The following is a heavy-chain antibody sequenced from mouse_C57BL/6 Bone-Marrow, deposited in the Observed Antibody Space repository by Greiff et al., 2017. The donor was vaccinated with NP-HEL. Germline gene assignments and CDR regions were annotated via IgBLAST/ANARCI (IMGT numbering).Heavy chain of an antibody. Sequence: VQLQQSGAELVRPGASVTLSCKASGYTFTDYEMHWVKQTPVHGLEWIGAIDPETGGTAYNQKFKGKAILTADKSSSTAYMELRSLTSEDSAVYYCTRRLTGYGSSLYYAMDYWGQGTSVTVSS. CDR1: GYTFTDYE. J-gene: IGHJ4*01. CDR3: TRRLTGYGSSLYYAMDY. V-gene: IGHV1-15*01. D-gene: IGHD1-1*01. CDR2: IDPETGGT.